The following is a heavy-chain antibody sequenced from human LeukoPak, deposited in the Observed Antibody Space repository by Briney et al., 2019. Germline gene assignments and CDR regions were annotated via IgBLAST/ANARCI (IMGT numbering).Heavy chain of an antibody. Sequence: PGGSLRLSCAASGFIFSNYAMSWVRQAPGKGLEWVGRIKSKTDGGTTDYAAPVKGRFTISRDDSKNTLYLQMNSLKTEDTAVYYCVLLWFGKNRGQTPPDYWGQGTLVTVSS. V-gene: IGHV3-15*01. CDR1: GFIFSNYA. D-gene: IGHD3-10*01. CDR3: VLLWFGKNRGQTPPDY. J-gene: IGHJ4*02. CDR2: IKSKTDGGTT.